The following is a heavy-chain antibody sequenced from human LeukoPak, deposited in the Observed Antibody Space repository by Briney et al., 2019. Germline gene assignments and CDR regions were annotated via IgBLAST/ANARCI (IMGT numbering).Heavy chain of an antibody. CDR3: ARVVVWGGYYWFDP. Sequence: GASVKVSCKASGGTFSSYAISWVRQAPGQGLEWMGGIIPIFGTANYAQKFQGRVTITADESTSTAYMELSSLRSEDTAVYYCARVVVWGGYYWFDPWGQGTLVTVSS. V-gene: IGHV1-69*13. CDR1: GGTFSSYA. D-gene: IGHD3-3*01. CDR2: IIPIFGTA. J-gene: IGHJ5*02.